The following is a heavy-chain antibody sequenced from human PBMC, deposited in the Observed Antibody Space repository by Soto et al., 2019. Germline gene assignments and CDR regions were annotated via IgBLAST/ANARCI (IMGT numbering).Heavy chain of an antibody. V-gene: IGHV3-7*03. CDR3: ARERSSIAARVSFDY. CDR2: IKQDGSEK. CDR1: GFTFSSYW. D-gene: IGHD6-6*01. Sequence: GGSLRLSCAASGFTFSSYWMSWVRQAPGKGLEWVANIKQDGSEKYYVDSVKGRFTISRDNAKNSLYLQMNSLRAEDTAVYYCARERSSIAARVSFDYWGQGTLVTVSS. J-gene: IGHJ4*02.